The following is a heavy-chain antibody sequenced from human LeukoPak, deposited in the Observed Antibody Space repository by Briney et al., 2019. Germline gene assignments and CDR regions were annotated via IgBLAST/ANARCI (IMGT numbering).Heavy chain of an antibody. D-gene: IGHD5-18*01. CDR2: VRSKAYRGTT. CDR3: ARGPIQLWIHNAMDV. V-gene: IGHV3-49*04. J-gene: IGHJ6*02. Sequence: GGSLRLSCRVYGFTFGEHAMGWVRQAPGKGLEWVGLVRSKAYRGTTEYAASVKGRFTISRDDSTSIAYLQMNSLRIEDTAVYYCARGPIQLWIHNAMDVGGQGTTVTVSS. CDR1: GFTFGEHA.